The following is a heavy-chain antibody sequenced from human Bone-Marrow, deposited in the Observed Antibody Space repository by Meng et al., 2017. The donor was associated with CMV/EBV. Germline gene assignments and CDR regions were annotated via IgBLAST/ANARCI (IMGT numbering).Heavy chain of an antibody. D-gene: IGHD3-22*01. J-gene: IGHJ4*01. CDR1: GYTFTAYY. CDR3: ARGAYYYDSSGYYFDY. V-gene: IGHV1-69*05. Sequence: SVKVSCKASGYTFTAYYMHWVRQAPGQGLEWMGGIIPIFGTANYAQKFQGRVTITTDESTSTAYMELSSLRSEDTAVYYCARGAYYYDSSGYYFDYWGQGTLVTVSS. CDR2: IIPIFGTA.